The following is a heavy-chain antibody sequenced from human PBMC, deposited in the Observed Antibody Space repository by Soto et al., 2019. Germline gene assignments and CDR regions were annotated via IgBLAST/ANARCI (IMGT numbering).Heavy chain of an antibody. CDR2: MNPNIGNT. J-gene: IGHJ5*02. CDR3: ARERTRGFDP. V-gene: IGHV1-8*01. Sequence: QVQLVQSGAEVKKPGASVKVSCKASGYTFTSYDINWVRQATGQGLEWRGWMNPNIGNTAYAKKFLGRVTMTRNTSISTAYMELSSLRSEATAVYYCARERTRGFDPWGQGTLVTVSS. CDR1: GYTFTSYD.